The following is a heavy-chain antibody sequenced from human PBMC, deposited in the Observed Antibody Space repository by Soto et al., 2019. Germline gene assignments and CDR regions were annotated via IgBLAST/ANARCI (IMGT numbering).Heavy chain of an antibody. CDR3: ARVVVVVPAAIGPYGMDV. CDR1: GGTFSSYT. CDR2: IIPILGIA. V-gene: IGHV1-69*02. Sequence: QVQLVQSGAEVKKPGSSVKVSCKASGGTFSSYTISWVRQAPGQGLEWMGRIIPILGIANYAQKFQGRVTITADKSTSTAYMELSSLRSEDTAVYYCARVVVVVPAAIGPYGMDVWGQGTTVTVSS. J-gene: IGHJ6*02. D-gene: IGHD2-2*01.